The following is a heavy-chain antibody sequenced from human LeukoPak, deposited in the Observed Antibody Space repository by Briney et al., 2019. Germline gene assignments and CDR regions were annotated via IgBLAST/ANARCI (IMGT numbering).Heavy chain of an antibody. CDR3: VLGSGSPDAFDI. CDR2: ISPSGGST. V-gene: IGHV1-46*01. D-gene: IGHD3-22*01. Sequence: ASVKVSCKASGYTFTSYYMHWVRQAPGQGLEWMGIISPSGGSTSYAQKFQGRVTMTRDMSTSTVYMELSSLGSEDTAVYYCVLGSGSPDAFDIWGQGTMVTVSS. J-gene: IGHJ3*02. CDR1: GYTFTSYY.